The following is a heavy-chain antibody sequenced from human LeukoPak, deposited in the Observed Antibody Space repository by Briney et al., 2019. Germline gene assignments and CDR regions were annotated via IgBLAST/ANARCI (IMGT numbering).Heavy chain of an antibody. V-gene: IGHV1-18*01. J-gene: IGHJ4*02. Sequence: ASVKVSCKASGYTFTSYGISWVRQAPGQGLEWMGWISAYNGNTNYAQKLQGRVTMTTDTSTSTAYMELRSLRSDDTAVYYCAREGLGLASSWYRVDYWGQGTLVTVSS. CDR1: GYTFTSYG. CDR2: ISAYNGNT. D-gene: IGHD6-13*01. CDR3: AREGLGLASSWYRVDY.